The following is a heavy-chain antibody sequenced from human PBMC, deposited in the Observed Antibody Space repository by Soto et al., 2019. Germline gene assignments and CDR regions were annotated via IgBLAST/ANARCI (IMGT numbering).Heavy chain of an antibody. Sequence: SETLSLTCTVSGGSISDDKYYWTWIRQHPGKGLECIGYSSSSGSTFYSASLKSRATIAVDTSKSHFSLNLSVVTAADTAIYYCARDSIYTITTFNWLDPWGQGILVTVSS. CDR2: SSSSGST. J-gene: IGHJ5*02. D-gene: IGHD4-4*01. CDR1: GGSISDDKYY. V-gene: IGHV4-31*03. CDR3: ARDSIYTITTFNWLDP.